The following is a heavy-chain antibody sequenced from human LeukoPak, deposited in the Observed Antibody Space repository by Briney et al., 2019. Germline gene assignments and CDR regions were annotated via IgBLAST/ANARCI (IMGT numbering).Heavy chain of an antibody. V-gene: IGHV1-2*02. J-gene: IGHJ5*02. CDR1: GYTFTGYY. D-gene: IGHD1-7*01. CDR3: ARDPNWNYAFNWFDP. Sequence: ASVKVSCKASGYTFTGYYIHWVRQAPGQGLEWMGWINPNSGGTNYAQKFQGRVTMTRDTSITTTYMELSRLRSDDTAVYYCARDPNWNYAFNWFDPWGQGTLVTVSS. CDR2: INPNSGGT.